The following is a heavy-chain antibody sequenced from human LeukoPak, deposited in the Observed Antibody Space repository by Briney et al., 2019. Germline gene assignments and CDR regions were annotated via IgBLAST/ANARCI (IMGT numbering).Heavy chain of an antibody. J-gene: IGHJ5*01. CDR1: GGSMSSYY. V-gene: IGHV4-59*01. Sequence: PSETLSLTCSVSGGSMSSYYWSWIRQSPGKGLEWIGYIYHSGSTDYNSSLKSRVTISEDTSKKQFSLKVSSVTAADTAVYYCARGFRGASFDNWGQEPWSPSPQ. D-gene: IGHD1-26*01. CDR3: ARGFRGASFDN. CDR2: IYHSGST.